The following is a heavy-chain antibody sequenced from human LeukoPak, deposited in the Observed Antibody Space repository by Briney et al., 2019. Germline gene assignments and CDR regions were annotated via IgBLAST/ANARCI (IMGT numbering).Heavy chain of an antibody. V-gene: IGHV4-31*03. J-gene: IGHJ6*02. CDR2: IYYSGST. D-gene: IGHD4-11*01. Sequence: SQTLSLTCTVSGGSISSGVYYWSWIRQHPGKGLEWIGYIYYSGSTYYNPSLKSRVTISVDTSKNQFSLKLSSVTAADTAVYYCARDSVDYTDYYYYGMDVWGQGTTVTVSS. CDR1: GGSISSGVYY. CDR3: ARDSVDYTDYYYYGMDV.